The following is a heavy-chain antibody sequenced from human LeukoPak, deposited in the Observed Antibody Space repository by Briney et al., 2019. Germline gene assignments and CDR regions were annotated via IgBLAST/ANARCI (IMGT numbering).Heavy chain of an antibody. J-gene: IGHJ4*02. V-gene: IGHV3-21*01. CDR3: ARGFCSSTSCPMGY. CDR2: ISSSSSYI. Sequence: PGGSLRLSCAASGFTFSSYSMNWVRQAPGKGLEWVSSISSSSSYIYYADSVKGRFTISRDNAKNSLYLQMNSLRAEDTAVYYCARGFCSSTSCPMGYWGQGTLVTVSS. CDR1: GFTFSSYS. D-gene: IGHD2-2*01.